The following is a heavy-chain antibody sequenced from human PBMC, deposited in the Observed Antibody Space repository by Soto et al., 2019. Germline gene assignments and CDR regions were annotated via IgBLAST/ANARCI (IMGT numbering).Heavy chain of an antibody. CDR2: ITPIYPTT. D-gene: IGHD5-18*01. V-gene: IGHV1-69*15. Sequence: QVQLVQSGAEVRKPGSSVQVSCKASGGTFYTYTFSWVRHAPGQGLEWMGSITPIYPTTNYAEKFQGRLTVTADGSTSTAYMELSSLTSDDTAVYYCARIPRYSFPTSDDLDSWGQGTLVTVSS. CDR3: ARIPRYSFPTSDDLDS. J-gene: IGHJ4*02. CDR1: GGTFYTYT.